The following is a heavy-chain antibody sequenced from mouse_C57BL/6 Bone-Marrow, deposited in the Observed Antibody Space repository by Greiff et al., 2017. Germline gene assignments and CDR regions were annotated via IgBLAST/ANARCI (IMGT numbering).Heavy chain of an antibody. D-gene: IGHD2-3*01. CDR1: GYAFSSSW. CDR3: ARGGWLLPAWFAY. J-gene: IGHJ3*01. CDR2: IYPGDGDT. Sequence: QVQLKESGPELVKPGASVKISCKASGYAFSSSWLNWVKQRPGKGLEWIGRIYPGDGDTNYNGKFKGKATLTAVKSSSTAYMQLSSLTSEDSAVYFCARGGWLLPAWFAYWGQGTLVTVSA. V-gene: IGHV1-82*01.